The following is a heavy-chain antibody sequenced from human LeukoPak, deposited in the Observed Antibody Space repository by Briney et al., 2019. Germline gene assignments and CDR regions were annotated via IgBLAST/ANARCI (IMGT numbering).Heavy chain of an antibody. V-gene: IGHV3-15*01. CDR3: AREGDFWDFDY. J-gene: IGHJ4*02. D-gene: IGHD3-3*01. Sequence: GGSLRLSCAASGFTFNDYYMTWIRQAPGKGLEWVGRIKSKTDGGTTDYAAPVKGRFTISRDDSKNTLYLQMNSLRAEDTAVYYCAREGDFWDFDYWGQGTLVTVSS. CDR1: GFTFNDYY. CDR2: IKSKTDGGTT.